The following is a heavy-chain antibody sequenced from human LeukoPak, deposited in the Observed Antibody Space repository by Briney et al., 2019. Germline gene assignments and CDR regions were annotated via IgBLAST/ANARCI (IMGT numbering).Heavy chain of an antibody. CDR2: ISSSSSYI. J-gene: IGHJ4*02. Sequence: GGSLRLSCEVSGFTFSNFAMSWVRQAPGKGLEWVSSISSSSSYIYYADSVKGRFTISRDNAKNSLYLQMNSLRAEDTAVYYCARDRGSGSYYPYWGQGTLVTVSS. V-gene: IGHV3-21*01. CDR3: ARDRGSGSYYPY. CDR1: GFTFSNFA. D-gene: IGHD3-10*01.